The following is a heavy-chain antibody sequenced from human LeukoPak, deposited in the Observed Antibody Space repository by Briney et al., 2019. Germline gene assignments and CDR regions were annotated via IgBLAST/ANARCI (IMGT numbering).Heavy chain of an antibody. J-gene: IGHJ4*02. CDR2: IYYIGST. CDR3: ARAGLGPYYYESSGYYYFDY. Sequence: SETLSLTCTLSGGSICSYNWSWIRPPPRERLGWIWYIYYIGSTNYSPSLKSRVTISVDTSKNHFSLKLSSVTAADTAVYYCARAGLGPYYYESSGYYYFDYWGQGTLVTVSS. CDR1: GGSICSYN. V-gene: IGHV4-59*01. D-gene: IGHD3-22*01.